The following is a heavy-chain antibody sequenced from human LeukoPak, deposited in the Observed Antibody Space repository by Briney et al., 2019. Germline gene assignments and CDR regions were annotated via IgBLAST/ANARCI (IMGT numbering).Heavy chain of an antibody. Sequence: GGSLRLSCAASGFTFSSYGMHWVRQAPGKGLEWVAVTSYDGSNKYYADSVKGRFTISRDNSKNTLYLQMDSLRAEDTAVYYCAKDRGFGVFFQYYFDYWGQGTLVTVSS. J-gene: IGHJ4*02. CDR3: AKDRGFGVFFQYYFDY. V-gene: IGHV3-30*18. CDR2: TSYDGSNK. D-gene: IGHD3-10*01. CDR1: GFTFSSYG.